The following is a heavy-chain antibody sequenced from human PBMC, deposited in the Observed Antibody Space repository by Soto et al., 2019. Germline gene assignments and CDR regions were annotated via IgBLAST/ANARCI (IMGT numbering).Heavy chain of an antibody. V-gene: IGHV4-34*01. CDR3: ARGVRKYCSSTSCSPP. CDR2: INHSGST. J-gene: IGHJ4*02. Sequence: SSETLSLTCAVYGGSFSGYYWSWIRQPPGKGLEWIGEINHSGSTNYNPSLKSRVTISVDTSKNQFSLKLSSVTAADTAVYYCARGVRKYCSSTSCSPPWGQGTLVTVSS. D-gene: IGHD2-2*01. CDR1: GGSFSGYY.